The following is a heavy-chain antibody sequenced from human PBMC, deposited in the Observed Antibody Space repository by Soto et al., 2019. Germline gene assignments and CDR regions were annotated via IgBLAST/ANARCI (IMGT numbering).Heavy chain of an antibody. CDR3: AKGNYGSAFAY. CDR2: IRGSGGST. J-gene: IGHJ4*02. V-gene: IGHV3-23*01. D-gene: IGHD3-10*01. Sequence: EVQLLESGGGVVQPGGSLRLSCAASGFTFSSYAMNWVRQAPGKGLEWVSVIRGSGGSTYYADSVKGRCTISRDNSKNALYLQMISMRAEDTAVYYCAKGNYGSAFAYWGQGTRVTFSS. CDR1: GFTFSSYA.